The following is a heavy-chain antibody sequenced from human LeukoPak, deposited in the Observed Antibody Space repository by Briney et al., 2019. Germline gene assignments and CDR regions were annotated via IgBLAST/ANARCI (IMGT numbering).Heavy chain of an antibody. D-gene: IGHD3-9*01. Sequence: GGSLRLSCAASGFTFSSYSMNWVRQAPGKGLEWDSYISSSSSTIYYADSVKGRFTISRDNAKNSLYLQMNSLRDEDTAVYYCARDKDYDILTGYYRDDAFDIWGQGTMVTVSS. CDR2: ISSSSSTI. CDR3: ARDKDYDILTGYYRDDAFDI. V-gene: IGHV3-48*02. CDR1: GFTFSSYS. J-gene: IGHJ3*02.